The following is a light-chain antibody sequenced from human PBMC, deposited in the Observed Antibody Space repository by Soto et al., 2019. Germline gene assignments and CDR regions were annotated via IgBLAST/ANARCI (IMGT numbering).Light chain of an antibody. CDR1: SSNIGSNS. CDR3: AAWDDSLTAWV. V-gene: IGLV1-47*02. Sequence: QSVLTQPPSASGTPGQRVSISCSGSSSNIGSNSVYWYQQLPVTAPKLLIYSNNQRPSGVPDRFSGSKSGTSASLAISGLRSEDEADYYCAAWDDSLTAWVFGGGTKLT. J-gene: IGLJ3*02. CDR2: SNN.